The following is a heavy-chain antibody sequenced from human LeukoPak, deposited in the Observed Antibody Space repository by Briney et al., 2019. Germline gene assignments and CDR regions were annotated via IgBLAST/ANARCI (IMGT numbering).Heavy chain of an antibody. CDR2: MRNDGSNK. D-gene: IGHD1-26*01. CDR3: AKGVVGATFQDAFDI. Sequence: GGSLRLSCAASGFTFSTYGMHWVRQAPGKGLEWVAFMRNDGSNKYYADSVRGRFTISRDNSKNTLYLQMNSLRAGDTAVYYCAKGVVGATFQDAFDIWGQGTMVTVSS. CDR1: GFTFSTYG. V-gene: IGHV3-30*02. J-gene: IGHJ3*02.